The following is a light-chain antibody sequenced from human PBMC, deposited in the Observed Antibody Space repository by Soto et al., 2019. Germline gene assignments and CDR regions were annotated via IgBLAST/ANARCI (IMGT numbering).Light chain of an antibody. Sequence: QSALTQPASVSGSPGQSITISCTGTSSDVGGYNYVSWYQQYSGKAPKLMIYDVSNRPSGVSDRFSGFKSANTAYLTISGVQPEDEADYHCSSYTTIKTVVFGGGTKLTVL. CDR3: SSYTTIKTVV. J-gene: IGLJ2*01. CDR2: DVS. CDR1: SSDVGGYNY. V-gene: IGLV2-14*01.